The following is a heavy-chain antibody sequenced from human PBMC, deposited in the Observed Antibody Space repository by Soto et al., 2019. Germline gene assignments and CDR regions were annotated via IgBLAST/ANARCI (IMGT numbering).Heavy chain of an antibody. V-gene: IGHV1-2*02. D-gene: IGHD1-26*01. Sequence: ASVKVSCKASGYIFTGYYIHWVRQAPGQGLEWMGWINPNTGGTKYAQKFQGRITMTRYTSISTAYMELSRLRSDDTAVYYCARIRTYSDSWVNGCFDPWGQGTLVTVS. J-gene: IGHJ5*02. CDR1: GYIFTGYY. CDR3: ARIRTYSDSWVNGCFDP. CDR2: INPNTGGT.